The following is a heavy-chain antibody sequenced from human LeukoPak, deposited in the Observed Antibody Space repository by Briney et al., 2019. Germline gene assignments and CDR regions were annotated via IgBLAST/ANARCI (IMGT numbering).Heavy chain of an antibody. CDR2: INHSGST. D-gene: IGHD5-18*01. V-gene: IGHV4-34*01. CDR3: ARGLLGYSYGYYYYYMDV. Sequence: PSETLSLTCAVYGGSFSGYYWSWIRQPPGKGLEWIGEINHSGSTNYNPSLKSRVTISVDTSKNQFSLKLSSVTAADTAVYYCARGLLGYSYGYYYYYMDVWGTGTTVTVSS. CDR1: GGSFSGYY. J-gene: IGHJ6*03.